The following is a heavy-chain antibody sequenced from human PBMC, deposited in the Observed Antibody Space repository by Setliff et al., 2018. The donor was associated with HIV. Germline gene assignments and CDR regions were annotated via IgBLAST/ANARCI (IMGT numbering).Heavy chain of an antibody. J-gene: IGHJ4*02. V-gene: IGHV4-59*08. CDR2: IYYSGST. D-gene: IGHD3-3*01. CDR3: ASYNFWSGYSNY. CDR1: GGSISSYY. Sequence: KPSETLSLTCTVSGGSISSYYWSWIRQPPGKGLEWIGYIYYSGSTNYNPSLKSRVTISVDTSKNQFSLKLSSVTAADTAVYYCASYNFWSGYSNYWGQGTLVTVSS.